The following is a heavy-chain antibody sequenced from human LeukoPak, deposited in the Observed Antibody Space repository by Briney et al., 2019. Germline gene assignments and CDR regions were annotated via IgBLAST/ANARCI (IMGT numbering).Heavy chain of an antibody. J-gene: IGHJ4*02. CDR3: ARVSSPYGSGSYFDH. Sequence: ASVKVSCKASGYTFTCYYMHWVRQAPGQGLEWMGRINPNSGGTNYAQKFQGRVTMTRDTSISTAYMELSRLRSDDTAVYFCARVSSPYGSGSYFDHWGQGTLVTVSS. CDR1: GYTFTCYY. V-gene: IGHV1-2*06. D-gene: IGHD3-10*01. CDR2: INPNSGGT.